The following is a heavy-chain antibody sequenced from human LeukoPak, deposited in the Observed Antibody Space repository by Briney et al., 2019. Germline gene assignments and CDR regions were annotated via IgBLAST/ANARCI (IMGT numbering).Heavy chain of an antibody. V-gene: IGHV3-64*01. CDR1: GLTFSSYA. CDR2: ISSNGGST. CDR3: ATLTVTTF. J-gene: IGHJ4*02. D-gene: IGHD4-17*01. Sequence: GGSLRLSCAASGLTFSSYAMHWVRQAPGKGLEYVSAISSNGGSTYYANSVKGRFTISRDNSKNTLYLQMGSLRAEDMAVYYCATLTVTTFWGQGTLVTVSS.